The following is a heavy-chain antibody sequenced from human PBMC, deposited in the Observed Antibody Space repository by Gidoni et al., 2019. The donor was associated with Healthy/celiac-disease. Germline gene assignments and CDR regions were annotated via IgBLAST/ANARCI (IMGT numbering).Heavy chain of an antibody. J-gene: IGHJ4*02. D-gene: IGHD3-3*01. Sequence: QVQLVQSGAEVKKPGSSVKVSCKASGGTFSSYAISWVRQAPGQGLEWMGGIIPIFGTANYAQKFQGRVTITADESTSTAYMELSSLRSEDTAVYYCARVVRNDFWSGYYTGPFDYWGQGTLVTVSS. CDR3: ARVVRNDFWSGYYTGPFDY. CDR2: IIPIFGTA. V-gene: IGHV1-69*01. CDR1: GGTFSSYA.